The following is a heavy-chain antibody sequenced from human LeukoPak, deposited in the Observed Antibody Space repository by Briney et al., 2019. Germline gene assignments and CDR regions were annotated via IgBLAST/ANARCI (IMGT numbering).Heavy chain of an antibody. V-gene: IGHV1-18*01. D-gene: IGHD3-22*01. J-gene: IGHJ4*02. CDR2: ISAYNGNT. Sequence: ASVKVSCKASGYTFTSYGISWVRQAPGQGLEWMGWISAYNGNTNYAQKLQGRVTMTTDTSTSTAYMELRSLRSDDTAVYYCARGPLYYESSGYLDYWGQGTLVTVSS. CDR1: GYTFTSYG. CDR3: ARGPLYYESSGYLDY.